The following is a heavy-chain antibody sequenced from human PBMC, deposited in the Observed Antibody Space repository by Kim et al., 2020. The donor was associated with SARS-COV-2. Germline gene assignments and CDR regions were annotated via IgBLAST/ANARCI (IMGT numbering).Heavy chain of an antibody. J-gene: IGHJ5*02. CDR1: GGSISSSGYY. Sequence: SETLSLTCTVSGGSISSSGYYWGWIRQPPGKGLEWIGSIYYSGGTYDNPSLKSRVTISVDTSKNQFSLKLKSVTAADTAVYYCARRGSCRSGSCDNWFDP. D-gene: IGHD2-15*01. CDR2: IYYSGGT. CDR3: ARRGSCRSGSCDNWFDP. V-gene: IGHV4-39*07.